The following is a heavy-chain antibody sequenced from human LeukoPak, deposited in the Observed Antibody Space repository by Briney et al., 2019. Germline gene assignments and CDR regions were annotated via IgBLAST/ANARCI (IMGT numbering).Heavy chain of an antibody. J-gene: IGHJ4*02. D-gene: IGHD6-19*01. CDR3: AREATWGQWYFDH. Sequence: GTSLRLSCVASGFSFSNHGMHWVRQAPGKGLEWVSVIASDGGAKFYADPVKGRFTLSRDNPKNMFFLQMNLLTVEDTAIYYCAREATWGQWYFDHWGQGTPVTVSS. CDR2: IASDGGAK. V-gene: IGHV3-30*03. CDR1: GFSFSNHG.